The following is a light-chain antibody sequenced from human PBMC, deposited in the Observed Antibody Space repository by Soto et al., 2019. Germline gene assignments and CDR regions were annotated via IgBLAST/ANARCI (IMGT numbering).Light chain of an antibody. CDR1: QGIRND. Sequence: AIQMTQSPSSLSASVGDRVTITCRASQGIRNDLGWYQQKPGKAPKLLIYAASSLQSGVPSRFGGSGSGTDFTLTISSLQPEDFANYYCLQDYNYPRTFGQGTKVEIK. CDR3: LQDYNYPRT. J-gene: IGKJ1*01. CDR2: AAS. V-gene: IGKV1-6*01.